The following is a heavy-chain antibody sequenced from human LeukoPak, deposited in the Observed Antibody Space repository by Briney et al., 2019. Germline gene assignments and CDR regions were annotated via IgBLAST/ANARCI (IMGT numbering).Heavy chain of an antibody. D-gene: IGHD3-10*01. CDR1: GFTLSSYW. Sequence: GGSLRLSCSAYGFTLSSYWMHWVRQAPGKGLVWVSHVNSDGITTSFADSVKGRFTISRDNVKNTLYLQMNSLRAEDTAVYYCARGGSYGSFDYWGQGILVTVSS. CDR2: VNSDGITT. J-gene: IGHJ4*02. V-gene: IGHV3-74*01. CDR3: ARGGSYGSFDY.